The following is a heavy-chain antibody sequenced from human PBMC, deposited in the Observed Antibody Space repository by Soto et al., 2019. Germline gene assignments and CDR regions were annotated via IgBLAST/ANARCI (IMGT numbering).Heavy chain of an antibody. V-gene: IGHV1-18*01. J-gene: IGHJ4*02. CDR1: GYTFTSYG. CDR3: ARGPIFGVVATHQHDS. CDR2: ISAYNGNT. D-gene: IGHD3-3*01. Sequence: VASVKVSCKASGYTFTSYGISWVRQAPGQGLEWMGWISAYNGNTNYAQKLQGRVTMTTDTSTSTAYMELRSLRSDDTAVYYCARGPIFGVVATHQHDSWGQGTLVTVSS.